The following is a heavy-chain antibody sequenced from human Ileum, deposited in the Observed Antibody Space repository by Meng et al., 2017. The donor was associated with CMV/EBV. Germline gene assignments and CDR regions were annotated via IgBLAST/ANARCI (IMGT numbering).Heavy chain of an antibody. CDR3: ARGGELLWFGELLADY. D-gene: IGHD3-10*01. J-gene: IGHJ4*02. CDR1: FTVSSYW. Sequence: FTVSSYWMSWVRQAPGKGLEWVANIKQDGSEKYYVDSVKGRFTISRDNAKNSLYLQMNSLRAEDTAVYYCARGGELLWFGELLADYWGQGTLVTVSS. V-gene: IGHV3-7*01. CDR2: IKQDGSEK.